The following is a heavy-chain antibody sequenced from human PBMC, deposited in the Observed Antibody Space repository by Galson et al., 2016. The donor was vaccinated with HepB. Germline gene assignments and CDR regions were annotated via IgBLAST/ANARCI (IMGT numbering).Heavy chain of an antibody. CDR2: TYFRSRWFN. J-gene: IGHJ3*01. CDR1: GDSVSSNTAA. CDR3: AREAMAAIGRNDAFDL. D-gene: IGHD6-13*01. V-gene: IGHV6-1*01. Sequence: CAISGDSVSSNTAAWNWIRQSPSRGLEWPGRTYFRSRWFNDYAVSVETRITINADTSENQFSLQLSSLTADDTAVYYCAREAMAAIGRNDAFDLWGQGTMVTVSS.